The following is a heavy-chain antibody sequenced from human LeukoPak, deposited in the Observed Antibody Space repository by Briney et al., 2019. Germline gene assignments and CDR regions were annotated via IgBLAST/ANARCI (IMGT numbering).Heavy chain of an antibody. V-gene: IGHV3-21*01. J-gene: IGHJ4*02. CDR1: EFTFSSYT. Sequence: PGGSLRLSCAASEFTFSSYTMDWVRQAPGKGLEWVSSISSNNNYIYYADSVKGRFTISRDNAKNSLYLQMNSLRAEDTAVYYCARGSRGNFDYWGQGTLVTVSS. CDR3: ARGSRGNFDY. CDR2: ISSNNNYI. D-gene: IGHD4-23*01.